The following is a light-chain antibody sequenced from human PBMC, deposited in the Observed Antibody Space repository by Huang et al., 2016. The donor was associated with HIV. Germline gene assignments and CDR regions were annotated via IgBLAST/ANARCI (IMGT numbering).Light chain of an antibody. J-gene: IGKJ2*01. CDR1: PRISTY. CDR2: DAS. V-gene: IGKV3-11*01. Sequence: DIVLTQSPASLSLSPGERATLSCRASPRISTYLAWYQQKPGQSPRLLIYDASNRATGTPARFRGSGSETDFTLTINNLEPEDSAVYYCQQRNNWPPTYTFGQGTKLEIK. CDR3: QQRNNWPPTYT.